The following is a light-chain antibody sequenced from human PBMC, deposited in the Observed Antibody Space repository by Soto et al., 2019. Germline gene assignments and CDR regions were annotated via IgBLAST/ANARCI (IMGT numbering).Light chain of an antibody. J-gene: IGKJ1*01. Sequence: DLQKIPFPSSLSDFVGDRVSITCRSSQTITNYLNWYQQQSGKAPKLLIYATDTLQSGVPSRFSGSGSGTDYTLTISSLQPEDFATYYCQQSYNTPQTFGQATKVYIK. CDR1: QTITNY. CDR3: QQSYNTPQT. CDR2: ATD. V-gene: IGKV1-39*01.